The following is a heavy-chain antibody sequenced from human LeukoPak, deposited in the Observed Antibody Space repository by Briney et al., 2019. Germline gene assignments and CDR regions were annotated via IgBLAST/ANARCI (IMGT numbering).Heavy chain of an antibody. CDR3: ARERIVVVTATPPWHYYYYGMDV. CDR2: IIPILGIA. Sequence: GASVKVSCKASGGTFSSYAISWVRQAPGQGLEWMGRIIPILGIANYAQKFQGRVTITADKSTSTAYMELSSLRSEDTAVYYCARERIVVVTATPPWHYYYYGMDVWGQGTTVTVSS. D-gene: IGHD2-21*02. V-gene: IGHV1-69*04. CDR1: GGTFSSYA. J-gene: IGHJ6*02.